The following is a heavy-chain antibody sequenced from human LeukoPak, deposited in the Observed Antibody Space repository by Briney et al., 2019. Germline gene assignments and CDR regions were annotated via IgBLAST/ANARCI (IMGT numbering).Heavy chain of an antibody. D-gene: IGHD1-26*01. V-gene: IGHV4-39*07. CDR3: ARGGWERLGAFDL. J-gene: IGHJ3*01. CDR1: GGSITGSSYY. Sequence: SETLSLTCTVSGGSITGSSYYWGWIRQPPGRGLEWIGNIYYSGSTYTYYNPSLKSRVTISVDTSKSQFSLNLNSVTAADTAVYYCARGGWERLGAFDLWGQGTMVTVSS. CDR2: IYYSGSTYT.